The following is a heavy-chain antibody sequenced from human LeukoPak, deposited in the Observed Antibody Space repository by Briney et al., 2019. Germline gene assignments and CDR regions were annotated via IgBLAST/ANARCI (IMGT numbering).Heavy chain of an antibody. D-gene: IGHD4-17*01. Sequence: GGSLRLSCVASGFTFSSYAMHWVRQAPGKGLEWVAVISYDGSNKYYADSVKGRFTISRDNSKNTLYLQMNSLRAEDTAVYYCARSPPPDYGDYPVYYYYGMDVCGQGTTVTVSS. CDR3: ARSPPPDYGDYPVYYYYGMDV. CDR2: ISYDGSNK. J-gene: IGHJ6*02. CDR1: GFTFSSYA. V-gene: IGHV3-30-3*01.